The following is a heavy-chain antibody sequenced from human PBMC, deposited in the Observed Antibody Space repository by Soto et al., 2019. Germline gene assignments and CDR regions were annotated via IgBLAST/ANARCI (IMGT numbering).Heavy chain of an antibody. CDR1: GFSFSDYW. CDR3: ARSRAGRTAASYYYYMDV. Sequence: EVQLVESGGGLVQPGGSLRLSCAAAGFSFSDYWMTWVRQPPGKGLEWVANIKQDGSEKYYADSVKGRFTISRDNAKSSLYLQMNSLRAEDTAVYYCARSRAGRTAASYYYYMDVWGKGTTVTVSS. J-gene: IGHJ6*03. D-gene: IGHD2-2*01. V-gene: IGHV3-7*01. CDR2: IKQDGSEK.